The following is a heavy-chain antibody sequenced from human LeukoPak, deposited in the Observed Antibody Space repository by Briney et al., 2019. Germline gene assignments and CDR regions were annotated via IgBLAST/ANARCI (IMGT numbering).Heavy chain of an antibody. CDR1: GFTFSSYA. J-gene: IGHJ3*02. Sequence: GGSLRLSCAASGFTFSSYAMSWVRQAPGKGLEWVSAISGSGGSTYYADSVKGRFTISRDNSKNTLYLQMNSLRAEDTAVYYCAKPKDYYDSSGYYDAFDIWGQGTMVTVSS. D-gene: IGHD3-22*01. CDR2: ISGSGGST. V-gene: IGHV3-23*01. CDR3: AKPKDYYDSSGYYDAFDI.